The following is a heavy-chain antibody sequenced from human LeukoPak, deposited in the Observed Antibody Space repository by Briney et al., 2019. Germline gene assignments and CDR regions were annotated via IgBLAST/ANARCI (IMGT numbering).Heavy chain of an antibody. CDR3: AKDFPAMVTYYYYGMDV. CDR2: ISSSSSYI. V-gene: IGHV3-21*01. CDR1: GFTFSSYS. D-gene: IGHD5-18*01. J-gene: IGHJ6*02. Sequence: PGGSLRLSCAASGFTFSSYSMNWVRQAPGKGLEWVSSISSSSSYIYYADSVKDRFTISRDNSKNTLYLQMNSLRAEDTAVYYCAKDFPAMVTYYYYGMDVWGQGTTVTVSS.